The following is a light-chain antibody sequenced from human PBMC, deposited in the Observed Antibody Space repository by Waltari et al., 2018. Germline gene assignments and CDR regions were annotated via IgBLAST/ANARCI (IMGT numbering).Light chain of an antibody. CDR1: STDLARYNL. J-gene: IGLJ1*01. CDR2: EAT. Sequence: QSALSQPASVSGSPGQSLTITCTGASTDLARYNLVAWYPHHPNRAPKLIIYEATKRPSGISHRFSGAKSGATASLRISGLQADDEADYYCCSYTGSSTSYGCGGGTKVTVL. V-gene: IGLV2-23*01. CDR3: CSYTGSSTSYG.